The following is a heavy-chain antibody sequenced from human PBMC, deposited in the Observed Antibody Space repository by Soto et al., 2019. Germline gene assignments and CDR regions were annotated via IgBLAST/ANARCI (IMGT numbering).Heavy chain of an antibody. CDR1: GYTFTSCG. V-gene: IGHV1-18*04. Sequence: ASVKVSCKASGYTFTSCGISWVRQAPGQGLEWMGWISAYNGNTNYAQKLQGRVTMTTDTSTSTAYMELRSLRSDDTAVYYCARESTMVRGGNGFDPWGQGTLVTVSS. J-gene: IGHJ5*02. CDR3: ARESTMVRGGNGFDP. CDR2: ISAYNGNT. D-gene: IGHD3-10*01.